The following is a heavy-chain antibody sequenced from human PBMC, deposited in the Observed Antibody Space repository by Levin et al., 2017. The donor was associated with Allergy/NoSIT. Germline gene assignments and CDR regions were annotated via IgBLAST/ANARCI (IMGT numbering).Heavy chain of an antibody. CDR2: INHSGST. Sequence: GSLRLSCAVYGGSFSGYYWSWIRQPPGKGLEWTGEINHSGSTNYNPSLKSRVTISVDTSKNQFSLKLSSVTAADTAVYYCARIPVGYCSGGSCYPAHYYFDYWGQGTLVTVSS. CDR3: ARIPVGYCSGGSCYPAHYYFDY. CDR1: GGSFSGYY. V-gene: IGHV4-34*01. D-gene: IGHD2-15*01. J-gene: IGHJ4*02.